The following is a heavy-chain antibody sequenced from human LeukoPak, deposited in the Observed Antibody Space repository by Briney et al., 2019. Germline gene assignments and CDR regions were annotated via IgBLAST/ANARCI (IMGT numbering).Heavy chain of an antibody. J-gene: IGHJ1*01. Sequence: GESLKISCKGSGYSFTSDWIAWVRQMPGKGLEWMGIIYPGDSDTRYSPSFQGQVTISADKSICTAYLQWSSLKASDTAMYYSARPGSSTSRRPLEYFQHWGQGTLVTVSS. CDR2: IYPGDSDT. CDR1: GYSFTSDW. D-gene: IGHD2-2*01. CDR3: ARPGSSTSRRPLEYFQH. V-gene: IGHV5-51*01.